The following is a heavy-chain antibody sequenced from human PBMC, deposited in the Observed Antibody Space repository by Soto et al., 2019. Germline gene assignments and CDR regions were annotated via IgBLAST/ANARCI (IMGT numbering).Heavy chain of an antibody. CDR2: FDPEDGET. V-gene: IGHV1-24*01. CDR3: ATAGGYYDSSGYPNWFDP. J-gene: IGHJ5*02. CDR1: GYTLTELS. Sequence: QVQLVQSGAEVKKPGASVKVSCKVSGYTLTELSMHWVRQAPGKGREWMGGFDPEDGETIYAQKFQGRVTMTEDTSTDTAYMELSSLRSEDTAVYYCATAGGYYDSSGYPNWFDPWGQGTLVTVSS. D-gene: IGHD3-22*01.